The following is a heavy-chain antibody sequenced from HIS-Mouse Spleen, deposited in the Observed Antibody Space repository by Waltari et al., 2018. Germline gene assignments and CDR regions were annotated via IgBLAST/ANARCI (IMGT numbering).Heavy chain of an antibody. CDR1: GFTFSSYS. Sequence: EVQLVESGGGLVQPGGSLRLSCAASGFTFSSYSMNWVRQAPGKGLEWVSYISSSSSTIYYADSVKGRFTISRDNAKNSLYLQMNSLRAEDTAVYYCARGLGIAAAGTNRAGAEYFQHWGQGTLVTVSS. CDR3: ARGLGIAAAGTNRAGAEYFQH. V-gene: IGHV3-48*01. D-gene: IGHD6-13*01. J-gene: IGHJ1*01. CDR2: ISSSSSTI.